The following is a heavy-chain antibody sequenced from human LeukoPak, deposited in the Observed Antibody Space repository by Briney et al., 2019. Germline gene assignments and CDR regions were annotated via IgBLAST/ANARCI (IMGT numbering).Heavy chain of an antibody. CDR3: AKGTAGIGVAGTFGYLDY. J-gene: IGHJ4*02. V-gene: IGHV3-30*02. D-gene: IGHD6-19*01. Sequence: GGSLRLSCAASGFAFSSFGMHWVRQAPGKGLEWVASIRFDGSNEKYADSVKGRFTISRDNPKNTLYVQMNSLSAEDTALYYCAKGTAGIGVAGTFGYLDYWGQGTLVAVSS. CDR2: IRFDGSNE. CDR1: GFAFSSFG.